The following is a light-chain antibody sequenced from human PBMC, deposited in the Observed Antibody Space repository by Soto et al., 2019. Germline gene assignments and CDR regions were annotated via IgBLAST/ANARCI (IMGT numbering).Light chain of an antibody. CDR2: DVS. CDR1: SSDIGTYNY. J-gene: IGLJ3*02. Sequence: QSALTQPASVSGSPGQSITIFCTGTSSDIGTYNYVSWYQQHPGKAPQLMIYDVSIRPSGVSNRFSASKSGNTASLTISGLQTEDEADYYCSSYTSSNTVLFGGGTKLTVL. V-gene: IGLV2-14*03. CDR3: SSYTSSNTVL.